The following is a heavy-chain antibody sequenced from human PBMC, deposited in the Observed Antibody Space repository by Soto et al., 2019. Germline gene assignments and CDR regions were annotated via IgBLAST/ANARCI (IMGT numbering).Heavy chain of an antibody. Sequence: QLQLQESGSGLVKPSQTLSLTCAVSGGSISSGGYSWSWIRQPPGKGLEWIGYSYHSGSTYYNPSLKSRVTISVDRSKNQFSLKLSSVTAADTAVYYCASQRDYGGVMNWGQGTLVTVSS. V-gene: IGHV4-30-2*01. CDR1: GGSISSGGYS. J-gene: IGHJ4*02. D-gene: IGHD4-17*01. CDR2: SYHSGST. CDR3: ASQRDYGGVMN.